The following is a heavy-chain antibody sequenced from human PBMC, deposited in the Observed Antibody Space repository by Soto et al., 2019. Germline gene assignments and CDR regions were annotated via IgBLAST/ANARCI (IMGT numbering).Heavy chain of an antibody. Sequence: ETLSLTCAVYGGSFSGYYWSWVRQAPGKGLEWVSGVSGSGGSTYCVDSVKGRFTISRDNSKNTLYLQMNSLRAEDTAVYYCAKDFGYNYGYDAFDIWGQGTMVTVSS. D-gene: IGHD5-18*01. CDR2: VSGSGGST. J-gene: IGHJ3*02. CDR3: AKDFGYNYGYDAFDI. V-gene: IGHV3-23*01. CDR1: GGSFSGYY.